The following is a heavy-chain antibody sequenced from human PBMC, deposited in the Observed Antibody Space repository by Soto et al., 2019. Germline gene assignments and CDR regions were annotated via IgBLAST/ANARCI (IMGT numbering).Heavy chain of an antibody. CDR1: GFTFSSYA. Sequence: GGSLRLSCAASGFTFSSYAMSWVRQAPGKGLEWVSAVSGSGGSTYYADSVKGRFTISRDNSKNTLYLQMNSLRAEDTAVYYCAKDLEDIVVVVAATDFDYWGQGTLVTVSS. J-gene: IGHJ4*02. V-gene: IGHV3-23*01. CDR2: VSGSGGST. D-gene: IGHD2-15*01. CDR3: AKDLEDIVVVVAATDFDY.